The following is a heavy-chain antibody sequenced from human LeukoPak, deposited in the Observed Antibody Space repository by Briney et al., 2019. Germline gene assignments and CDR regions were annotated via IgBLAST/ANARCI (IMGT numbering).Heavy chain of an antibody. CDR2: IWYDGSNK. D-gene: IGHD3-10*01. V-gene: IGHV3-33*01. CDR1: GFTFSSYG. CDR3: AVGWGSYYNRAPFDY. J-gene: IGHJ4*02. Sequence: GGSLRLSCAASGFTFSSYGMHWVRQAPGKGLEWVAVIWYDGSNKYYADSVKGRFTISRDNSKNTLYLQMNSLRAEDTAVYYRAVGWGSYYNRAPFDYWGQGTLVTVSS.